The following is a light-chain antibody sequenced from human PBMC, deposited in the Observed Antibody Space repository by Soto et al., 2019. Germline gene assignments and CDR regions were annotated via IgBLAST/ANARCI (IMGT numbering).Light chain of an antibody. CDR3: QQFNSNSWT. V-gene: IGKV1-5*03. CDR2: KAS. J-gene: IGKJ1*01. Sequence: DIQMTQSPSTLSASVGDRVTITCRASQSISTWLAWYQQKPGKAPKLLIYKASSLQSGVPSRFTGSVSGTEFTLTISSLQPDDFATYYCQQFNSNSWTFGQGTNVEIK. CDR1: QSISTW.